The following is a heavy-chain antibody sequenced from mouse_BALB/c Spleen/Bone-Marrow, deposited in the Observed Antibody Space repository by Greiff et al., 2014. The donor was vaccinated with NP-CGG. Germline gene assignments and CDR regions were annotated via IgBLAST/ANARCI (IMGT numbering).Heavy chain of an antibody. D-gene: IGHD1-1*01. CDR2: INPYNGDT. J-gene: IGHJ2*01. V-gene: IGHV1-37*01. CDR3: GRVYYYDSSYFDY. Sequence: VQLQQSGPELVKPGASVKISCKASGYSFTGYFMNWVKQSHGKSLEWIGRINPYNGDTFYNQKFKGKTTLTVDKSSSTALMELLSLTSEDSAVYYCGRVYYYDSSYFDYWGQGTTLTVSS. CDR1: GYSFTGYF.